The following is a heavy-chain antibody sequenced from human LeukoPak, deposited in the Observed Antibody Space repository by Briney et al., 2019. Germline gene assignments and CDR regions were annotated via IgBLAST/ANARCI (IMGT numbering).Heavy chain of an antibody. D-gene: IGHD3-22*01. CDR3: ARDGGYYDSSGYQGYFDL. V-gene: IGHV3-21*06. CDR2: ISSSSTYI. Sequence: GGSLRLSCAASGFTFSDYCMNWVRQAPGKGLEWVSSISSSSTYIHYADLVKGRLIISRDNAKNSVYLQMNSLRAEDTAVYYCARDGGYYDSSGYQGYFDLWGRGTLVTVSS. CDR1: GFTFSDYC. J-gene: IGHJ2*01.